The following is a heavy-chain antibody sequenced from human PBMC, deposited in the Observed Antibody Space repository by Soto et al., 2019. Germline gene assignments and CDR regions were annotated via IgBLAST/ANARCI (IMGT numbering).Heavy chain of an antibody. CDR1: GGSISSVGYY. V-gene: IGHV4-31*03. J-gene: IGHJ5*02. CDR2: SYNSGST. CDR3: ARETVGTIDR. Sequence: QVHRQESGPGLVKPSQTLSLTCTVSGGSISSVGYYWSWIRQHPGKGLEWIGYSYNSGSTHYNPSLKSRITVSVDTSKNQFSLKLSSVTVADTAVYFCARETVGTIDRWGQGTLVTVSS. D-gene: IGHD5-12*01.